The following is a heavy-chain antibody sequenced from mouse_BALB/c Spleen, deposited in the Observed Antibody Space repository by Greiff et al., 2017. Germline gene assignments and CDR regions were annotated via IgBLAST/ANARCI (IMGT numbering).Heavy chain of an antibody. Sequence: EVQRVESGGGLVKPGGSLKLSCAASGFTFSSYTMSWVRQTPEKRLEWVATISSGGSYTYYPDSVKGRFTISRDNAKNTLYLQMSSLKSEDTAMYYCTRDTDYGFAYWGQGTLVTVSA. V-gene: IGHV5-6-4*01. D-gene: IGHD2-4*01. CDR1: GFTFSSYT. J-gene: IGHJ3*01. CDR2: ISSGGSYT. CDR3: TRDTDYGFAY.